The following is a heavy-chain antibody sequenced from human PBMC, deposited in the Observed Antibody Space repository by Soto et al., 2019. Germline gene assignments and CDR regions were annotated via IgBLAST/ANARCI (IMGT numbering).Heavy chain of an antibody. J-gene: IGHJ6*01. Sequence: GGSLRLSCAASGFTFSNAWMNWVRQAPGKGLEWVGRIKSKTDGGTTDYAAPVKGRFTISRDDSKNTLYLQMNSLKTEDTAVYYCTTAPTSDDFWSGYYRDYYYYYGMDVWGQGTTVTVS. CDR1: GFTFSNAW. D-gene: IGHD3-3*01. CDR2: IKSKTDGGTT. V-gene: IGHV3-15*07. CDR3: TTAPTSDDFWSGYYRDYYYYYGMDV.